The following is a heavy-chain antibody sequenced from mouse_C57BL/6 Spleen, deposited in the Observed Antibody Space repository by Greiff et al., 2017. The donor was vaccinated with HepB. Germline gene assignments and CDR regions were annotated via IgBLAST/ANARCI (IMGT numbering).Heavy chain of an antibody. V-gene: IGHV1-82*01. J-gene: IGHJ4*01. Sequence: QVQLKESGPELVKPGASVKISCKASGYAFSSSWMNWVKQRPGKGLEWIGRIYPGDGDTNYNGKFKGKATLTADKSSSTAYMQLSSLTSEDSAVYFCARYGGYYGIAMDYWGQGTSVTVSS. CDR1: GYAFSSSW. CDR3: ARYGGYYGIAMDY. CDR2: IYPGDGDT. D-gene: IGHD2-1*01.